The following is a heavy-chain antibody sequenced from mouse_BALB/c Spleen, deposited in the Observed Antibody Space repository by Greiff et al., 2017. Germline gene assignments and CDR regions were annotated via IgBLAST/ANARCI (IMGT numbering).Heavy chain of an antibody. CDR2: ISYSGST. Sequence: EVKLVESGPSLVKPSQTLSLTCSVTGDSITSGYWNWIRKFPGNKLEYMGYISYSGSTYYNPSLKSRISITRDTSKNQYYLQLNSVTTEDTATYYCARRAYGYWYFDVWGAGTTVTVSS. D-gene: IGHD1-1*01. CDR1: GDSITSGY. V-gene: IGHV3-8*02. CDR3: ARRAYGYWYFDV. J-gene: IGHJ1*01.